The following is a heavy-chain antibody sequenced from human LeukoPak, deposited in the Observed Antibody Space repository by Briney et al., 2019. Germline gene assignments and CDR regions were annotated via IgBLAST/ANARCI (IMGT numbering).Heavy chain of an antibody. CDR1: GYSISSGYY. CDR3: ARTDYGDYVPHYMDV. V-gene: IGHV4-38-2*02. D-gene: IGHD4-17*01. J-gene: IGHJ6*03. Sequence: SETLSLTCTVSGYSISSGYYWGWIRQPPGKGLEWIGSIYTSGSTNYNPSLKSRVTISVDTSKNQFSLNLSSVTAADTAVYYCARTDYGDYVPHYMDVWGKGTTVTISS. CDR2: IYTSGST.